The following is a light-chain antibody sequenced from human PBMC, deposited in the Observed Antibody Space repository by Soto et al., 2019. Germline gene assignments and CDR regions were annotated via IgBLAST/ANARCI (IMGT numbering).Light chain of an antibody. CDR2: RNN. J-gene: IGLJ1*01. Sequence: QSVLTQPPSVSGTPGQRVTISCSGSISNIGNNYVHWFQQLPGTAPKVLSNRNNQRPSGVPVRFSGSKSGTSASLAISGLRSEDEAEYYCAAWDDTVRSYVFGTGTKVTVL. CDR1: ISNIGNNY. V-gene: IGLV1-47*01. CDR3: AAWDDTVRSYV.